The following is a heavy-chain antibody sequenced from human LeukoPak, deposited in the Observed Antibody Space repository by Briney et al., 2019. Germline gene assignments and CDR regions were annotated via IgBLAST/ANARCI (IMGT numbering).Heavy chain of an antibody. V-gene: IGHV4-39*01. D-gene: IGHD6-13*01. CDR3: ARRPIAAGNNWFDP. J-gene: IGHJ5*02. CDR2: IYYTGAT. CDR1: GGSISSAAYY. Sequence: SETLSLTCTVSGGSISSAAYYWGWVRQPPGKGLDWIGSIYYTGATYYSPSLQTRATLSFDTSKNQFSLKLTSVTAADTAVYFCARRPIAAGNNWFDPWGQGTLVTVSS.